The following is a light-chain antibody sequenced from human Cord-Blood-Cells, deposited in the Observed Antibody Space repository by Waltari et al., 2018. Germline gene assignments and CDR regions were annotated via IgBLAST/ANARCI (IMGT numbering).Light chain of an antibody. V-gene: IGKV1-5*03. Sequence: DIQMTQSPSTLSASVGDRVTITRRASQGISSWLAWYQQKPGKAPKLLIYKASSLESGVPSRFSGSGSGTEFTLTISSLQPDDFATYYCQQYNSYSWTFGQGTKVEIK. CDR2: KAS. CDR1: QGISSW. J-gene: IGKJ1*01. CDR3: QQYNSYSWT.